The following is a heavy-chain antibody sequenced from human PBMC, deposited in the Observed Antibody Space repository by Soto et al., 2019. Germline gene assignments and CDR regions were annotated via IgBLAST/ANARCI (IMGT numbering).Heavy chain of an antibody. CDR2: ISYDGSNK. D-gene: IGHD3-3*01. V-gene: IGHV3-30-3*01. J-gene: IGHJ6*02. CDR1: GFTFSSYA. Sequence: RLSCAPSGFTFSSYAMHSVRQAPGKGLEGVAVISYDGSNKYYADSVKGRFTISRDNSKNTLYLQMNSLRAEDTAVYYCARPPLWSGNSGYYYYYGLDVWGQGTTVTVSS. CDR3: ARPPLWSGNSGYYYYYGLDV.